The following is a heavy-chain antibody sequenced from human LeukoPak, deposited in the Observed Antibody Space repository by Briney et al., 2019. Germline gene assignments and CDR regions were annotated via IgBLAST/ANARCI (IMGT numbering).Heavy chain of an antibody. J-gene: IGHJ3*02. CDR3: ARDWKGPDAFDI. Sequence: ASVKVSCKASGYTFTAYYLHWVRQAPGQGLEWMGWINPNSGGTNYAQKFQGRVTMTRDTSISTAYMELSRLRSDDTAVYYCARDWKGPDAFDIWGQGTMVTVSS. D-gene: IGHD1-1*01. CDR2: INPNSGGT. V-gene: IGHV1-2*02. CDR1: GYTFTAYY.